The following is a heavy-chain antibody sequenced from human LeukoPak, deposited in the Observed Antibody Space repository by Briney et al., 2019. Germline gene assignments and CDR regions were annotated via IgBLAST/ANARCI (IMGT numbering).Heavy chain of an antibody. D-gene: IGHD5-12*01. CDR3: AKNPYEYYFDY. CDR1: GYTFTGYY. Sequence: ASVTVSCMASGYTFTGYYMHWVRQAPGQGLEWMGRINPNSGDTNYAQKFQGRVTMTRDTSIRTAYLELSDLRFDDTAVYYCAKNPYEYYFDYWGQGTLVTVSS. J-gene: IGHJ4*02. V-gene: IGHV1-2*06. CDR2: INPNSGDT.